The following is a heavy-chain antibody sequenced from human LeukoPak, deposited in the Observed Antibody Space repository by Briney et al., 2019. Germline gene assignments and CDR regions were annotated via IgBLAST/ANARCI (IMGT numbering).Heavy chain of an antibody. Sequence: SVKVSCKASGGTFSSYAISWVRQAPGQGLEWMGGIIPIFGTANYAQKFQGRVTITADKSTSTAYMELSSLRSEDTAVYYCARSGSYYGHFDYWGQGTLVTVSS. V-gene: IGHV1-69*06. J-gene: IGHJ4*02. CDR2: IIPIFGTA. CDR1: GGTFSSYA. CDR3: ARSGSYYGHFDY. D-gene: IGHD1-26*01.